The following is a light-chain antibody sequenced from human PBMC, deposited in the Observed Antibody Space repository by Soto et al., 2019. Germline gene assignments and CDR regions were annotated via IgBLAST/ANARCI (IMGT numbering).Light chain of an antibody. J-gene: IGLJ1*01. CDR3: SLYTGSSTFYV. Sequence: QSVLTQPPSVSGSPGQSVTMSCTGTSSDVGSYNRVSWYQQPPGTAPKLMIYEVSNRPSGVPDRFSGSKSGNTASLTISGLQAEDDADYYCSLYTGSSTFYVFGTGTKVTVL. CDR1: SSDVGSYNR. V-gene: IGLV2-18*01. CDR2: EVS.